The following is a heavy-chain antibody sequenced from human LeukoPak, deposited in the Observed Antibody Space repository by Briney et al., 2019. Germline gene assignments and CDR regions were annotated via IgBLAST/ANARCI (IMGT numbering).Heavy chain of an antibody. CDR1: GYTFTSYD. Sequence: ASVKVSCKASGYTFTSYDSNWVRQAPGQGLEWMGWINPNRGNTGYAQKFQGRVTMTRNTSISTAYMELSSLRSEDTAVYYCASPVSSYATEGSSASFDYWGQGTLVTVSS. J-gene: IGHJ4*02. CDR3: ASPVSSYATEGSSASFDY. V-gene: IGHV1-8*01. D-gene: IGHD2-2*01. CDR2: INPNRGNT.